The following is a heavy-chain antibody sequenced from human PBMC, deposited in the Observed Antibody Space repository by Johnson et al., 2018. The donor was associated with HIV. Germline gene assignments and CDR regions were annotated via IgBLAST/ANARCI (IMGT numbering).Heavy chain of an antibody. V-gene: IGHV3-30*03. CDR2: ISYDGSHK. Sequence: QVQLVESGGGVVQPGRSLRLSCAASGFTFDDYGMSWVRQAPGKGLEWVALISYDGSHKFYADSVKGRFTISRDHSKNTLYLQMNTLRADDTAVYYCAREGPSERAGFDIWGQGTMVTVSS. J-gene: IGHJ3*02. CDR3: AREGPSERAGFDI. CDR1: GFTFDDYG.